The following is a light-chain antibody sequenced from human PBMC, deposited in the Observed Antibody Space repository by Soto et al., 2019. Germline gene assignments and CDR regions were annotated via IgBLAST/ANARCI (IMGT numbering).Light chain of an antibody. CDR3: SSYTSSSTLVV. CDR2: DVG. J-gene: IGLJ2*01. Sequence: QSVLTQPASVSGSPGQSITISCTGASSDVGDYKYVSWYQHHPGKAPKLMIYDVGNRPSGVSNRFSGSKSGNTASLTISGLQAEDEADYYCSSYTSSSTLVVFGGGTKLTVL. V-gene: IGLV2-14*03. CDR1: SSDVGDYKY.